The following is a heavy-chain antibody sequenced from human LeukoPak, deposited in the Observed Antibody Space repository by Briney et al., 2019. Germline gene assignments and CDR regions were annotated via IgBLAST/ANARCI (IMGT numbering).Heavy chain of an antibody. CDR3: ARLSTDRAAAGTLPYYFDY. CDR2: IYYSGSI. D-gene: IGHD6-13*01. CDR1: GYSISSSNW. Sequence: SDTLSLTCAVSGYSISSSNWWGWIRQPPGKGLEWIGYIYYSGSIYYNPSLKSRVTISIDTSKNQFSLKLSSVTAADTAVYYCARLSTDRAAAGTLPYYFDYWGQGTLVTVSS. J-gene: IGHJ4*02. V-gene: IGHV4-28*05.